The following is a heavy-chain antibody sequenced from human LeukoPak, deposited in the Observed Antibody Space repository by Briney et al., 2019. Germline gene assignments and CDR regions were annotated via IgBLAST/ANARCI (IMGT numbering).Heavy chain of an antibody. CDR2: ISSSSSYI. CDR1: GFTFSSYS. Sequence: GGSLRLFCAASGFTFSSYSMNWVRQAPGKGLEWVSSISSSSSYIYYADSVKGRFTISRDNAKNSLYLQMNSLRAEDTAVYYCAKDPTHYRVWDDYDSTVLSYWGQGTLVTVSS. J-gene: IGHJ4*02. D-gene: IGHD3-22*01. V-gene: IGHV3-21*01. CDR3: AKDPTHYRVWDDYDSTVLSY.